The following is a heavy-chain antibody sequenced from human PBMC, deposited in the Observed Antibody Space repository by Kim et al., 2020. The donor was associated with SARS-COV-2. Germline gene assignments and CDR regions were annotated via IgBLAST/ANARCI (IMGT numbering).Heavy chain of an antibody. V-gene: IGHV3-33*05. CDR3: AKDRGYSGFAYY. D-gene: IGHD5-18*01. CDR1: GFTFSSYG. CDR2: ISDDGSSK. Sequence: GGSLRLSCAASGFTFSSYGMHWVRQAPGKGLEWVSVISDDGSSKYYADSVKGRFTISRDNSKNTLYLQMNSLRAEDTAVYYCAKDRGYSGFAYYSGQGTL. J-gene: IGHJ4*02.